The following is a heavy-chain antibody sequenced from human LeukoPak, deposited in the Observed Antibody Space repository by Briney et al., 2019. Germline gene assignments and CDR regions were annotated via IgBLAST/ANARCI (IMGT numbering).Heavy chain of an antibody. CDR1: GFTFDVYA. CDR3: AKDIKSSSWYGNWFDP. Sequence: GRSLRLSCAASGFTFDVYAMHWVRQAPGKGLEWVSGISWNSGSIGYADSVKGRFTISRDNAKNSLYLQMNSLRAEDTALYYCAKDIKSSSWYGNWFDPWGQGTLVTVSS. V-gene: IGHV3-9*01. CDR2: ISWNSGSI. J-gene: IGHJ5*02. D-gene: IGHD6-13*01.